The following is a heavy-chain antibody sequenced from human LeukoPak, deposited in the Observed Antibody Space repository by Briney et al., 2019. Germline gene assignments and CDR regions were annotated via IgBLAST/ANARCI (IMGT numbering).Heavy chain of an antibody. D-gene: IGHD4-23*01. J-gene: IGHJ4*02. V-gene: IGHV3-73*01. Sequence: GGSLKLSCAASGFTFSGSAMHWVRQASGKGLEWVGRIRSKANSYATAYAASVKGRFTISRDDSKNTAYLQMNSLKTEDTAVYYCTRGAHDYGGNSPDYWGQGTLVTVSS. CDR1: GFTFSGSA. CDR2: IRSKANSYAT. CDR3: TRGAHDYGGNSPDY.